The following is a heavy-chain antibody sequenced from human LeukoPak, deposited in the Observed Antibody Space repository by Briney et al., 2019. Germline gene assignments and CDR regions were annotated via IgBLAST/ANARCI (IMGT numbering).Heavy chain of an antibody. CDR1: GFTFSSYW. Sequence: GGSLRLSCAASGFTFSSYWMSWVRQAPGKGLEWVANIKQDGSEKYYVDSVKGRFTISRDNAKNSLYLQMNSLRAEDTAVYYCARPHNSGWYGDFDYWGQGTLVTVSS. CDR3: ARPHNSGWYGDFDY. CDR2: IKQDGSEK. D-gene: IGHD6-19*01. V-gene: IGHV3-7*01. J-gene: IGHJ4*02.